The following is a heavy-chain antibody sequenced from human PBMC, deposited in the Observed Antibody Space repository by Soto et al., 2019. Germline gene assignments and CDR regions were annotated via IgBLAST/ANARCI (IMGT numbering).Heavy chain of an antibody. CDR1: GFTFSSYA. V-gene: IGHV3-30-3*01. D-gene: IGHD2-15*01. CDR3: AREGHPRDRGDIVVVVAAYNGPSSYYLDY. CDR2: ISYDGSNK. J-gene: IGHJ4*02. Sequence: QVQLVESGGGVVQPGRSLRLSCAASGFTFSSYAMHWVRQAPGKGLEWVAVISYDGSNKYYADSVKGRFTISRDNSKNTLYLQMNRLSAEDTAVYYCAREGHPRDRGDIVVVVAAYNGPSSYYLDYWGQGTLVTVSS.